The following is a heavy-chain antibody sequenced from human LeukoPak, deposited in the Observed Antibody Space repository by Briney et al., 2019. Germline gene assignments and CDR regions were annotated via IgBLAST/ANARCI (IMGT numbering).Heavy chain of an antibody. CDR1: GYSFTGYY. CDR2: INPNSGGT. V-gene: IGHV1-2*02. J-gene: IGHJ3*02. CDR3: ARDSSGYFGYDAFDI. D-gene: IGHD3-22*01. Sequence: GASVKVSCYASGYSFTGYYMHWVRQAPGQGLEWMGWINPNSGGTNYAQKFQGRVTMTRDTSISTAYMELSRLRSDDTAVYYCARDSSGYFGYDAFDIWGQGTMVTVSS.